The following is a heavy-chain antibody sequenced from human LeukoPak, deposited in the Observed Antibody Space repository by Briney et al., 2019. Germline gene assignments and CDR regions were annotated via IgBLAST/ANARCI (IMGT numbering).Heavy chain of an antibody. Sequence: PSETLSLTCTVSGGSISSSSYYWGWIRQPPGKGLGWIGSIYYSGSTYYNPSLKSRVTISVDTSKNQFSLKLSSVTAADTAVYYCARQKDYYDSSGDTYYFDYWGQGTLVTVSS. CDR3: ARQKDYYDSSGDTYYFDY. V-gene: IGHV4-39*01. D-gene: IGHD3-22*01. J-gene: IGHJ4*02. CDR1: GGSISSSSYY. CDR2: IYYSGST.